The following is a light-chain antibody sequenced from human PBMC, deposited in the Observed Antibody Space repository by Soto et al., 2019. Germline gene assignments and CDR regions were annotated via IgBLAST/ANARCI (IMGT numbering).Light chain of an antibody. CDR3: SSYVGTNSYV. CDR2: EVY. V-gene: IGLV2-8*01. J-gene: IGLJ1*01. Sequence: QSVLTQPPSATGSPGQSVTISCTGTSSDVGGYNYVSWYQHHPGKAPKLIIYEVYKRPSGVPDRFSGSKSGNTAALTVSGLQAEDEADYYSSSYVGTNSYVSGTGPKVTAL. CDR1: SSDVGGYNY.